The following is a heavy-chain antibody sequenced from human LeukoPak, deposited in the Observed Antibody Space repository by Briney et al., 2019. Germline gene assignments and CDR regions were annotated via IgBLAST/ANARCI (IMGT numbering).Heavy chain of an antibody. J-gene: IGHJ3*02. CDR2: ISSSSSYI. CDR3: ARDLGSEAFDI. D-gene: IGHD1-14*01. Sequence: GGSLRLSCAASGFTFSSYSMNWVRQAPGKGLEGVSSISSSSSYIYYADSVKGRFTISRDNAKNSLYLQMNSLRAEDTAVYYCARDLGSEAFDIWGQGTMVTVSS. CDR1: GFTFSSYS. V-gene: IGHV3-21*01.